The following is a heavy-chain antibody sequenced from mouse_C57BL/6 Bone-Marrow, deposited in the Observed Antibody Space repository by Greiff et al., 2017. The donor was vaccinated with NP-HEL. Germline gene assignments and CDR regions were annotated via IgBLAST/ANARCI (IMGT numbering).Heavy chain of an antibody. CDR2: INYDGSST. J-gene: IGHJ1*03. D-gene: IGHD1-1*01. CDR3: ARAGSSFYWYFDV. Sequence: EVMLVESEGGLVQPGSSMKLSCTASGFTFSDYYLAWVRQVPEKGLEWVANINYDGSSTYYLDSLKSRFIISRDNAKNILYLQMSSLKSEDTATYYCARAGSSFYWYFDVWGTGTTVTVSS. V-gene: IGHV5-16*01. CDR1: GFTFSDYY.